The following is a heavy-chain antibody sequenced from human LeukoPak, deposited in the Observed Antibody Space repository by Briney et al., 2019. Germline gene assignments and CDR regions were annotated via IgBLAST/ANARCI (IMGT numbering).Heavy chain of an antibody. Sequence: SETLSLTCTVSGGSISSSSYYWGWIRQPPGKGLGWIGSIYYSGSTYYNPSLKSRVTISVDTSKNQFSLKLSSVTAADTAVYYCASIWYDSSGYPLDYWGQGTLVTVSS. CDR3: ASIWYDSSGYPLDY. CDR1: GGSISSSSYY. D-gene: IGHD3-22*01. CDR2: IYYSGST. V-gene: IGHV4-39*01. J-gene: IGHJ4*02.